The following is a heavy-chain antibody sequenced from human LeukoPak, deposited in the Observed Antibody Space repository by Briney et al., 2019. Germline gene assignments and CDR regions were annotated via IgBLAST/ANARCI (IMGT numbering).Heavy chain of an antibody. D-gene: IGHD4-17*01. V-gene: IGHV1-2*02. CDR3: ARYGDDYGDYGVDY. J-gene: IGHJ4*02. CDR1: GYTFTSYY. Sequence: GASVKVSCKTSGYTFTSYYLNWVRQAPGQGLEWMGRINPNSGGTDSGQNFQGRVTMTRDTSISTAYMELSRLRSDDTAVYYCARYGDDYGDYGVDYWGQGTLVTVSS. CDR2: INPNSGGT.